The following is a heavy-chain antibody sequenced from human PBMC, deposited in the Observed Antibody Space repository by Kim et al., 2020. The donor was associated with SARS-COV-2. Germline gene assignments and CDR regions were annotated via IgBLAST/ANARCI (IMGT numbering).Heavy chain of an antibody. CDR2: INTDSGNT. CDR3: ARCERFFSCSACFVDLFDY. D-gene: IGHD3-3*01. Sequence: ASVKVSCKASGYTFTDYSIHWMRQAPGQGLEWMGWINTDSGNTKYSQKFQGRVTITRDTSVSTAYMELSNLSSEDTAVYYCARCERFFSCSACFVDLFDY. CDR1: GYTFTDYS. V-gene: IGHV1-3*04. J-gene: IGHJ4*01.